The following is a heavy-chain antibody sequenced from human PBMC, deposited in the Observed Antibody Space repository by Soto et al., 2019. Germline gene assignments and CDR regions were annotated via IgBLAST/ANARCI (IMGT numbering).Heavy chain of an antibody. CDR1: GYGFTRHY. Sequence: ASVKVSCKAIGYGFTRHYIHWVRQAPGQGLEWMGTIFPGGVNIAYAQKFQGGVTMAKDTSTSTVYMELNSLGAEDTAVYYCAKGRGSSPTSCYDYWGQGTLVTVSS. CDR2: IFPGGVNI. V-gene: IGHV1-46*01. CDR3: AKGRGSSPTSCYDY. D-gene: IGHD2-2*01. J-gene: IGHJ4*02.